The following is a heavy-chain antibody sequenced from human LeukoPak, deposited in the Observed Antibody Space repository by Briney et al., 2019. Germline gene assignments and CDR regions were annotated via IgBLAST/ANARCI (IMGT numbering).Heavy chain of an antibody. J-gene: IGHJ4*02. CDR1: GFTSSDSD. Sequence: PGGSLRLSCAASGFTSSDSDMHWVRQAPGKGLEWVAVIWDNGNNKYYGDSVNGRFTISRDNSKNTLHLQMNSLRPEDSAIYYCAKGGHCTSTSCYYFDSWGQGALVTVSA. V-gene: IGHV3-33*06. D-gene: IGHD2-2*01. CDR3: AKGGHCTSTSCYYFDS. CDR2: IWDNGNNK.